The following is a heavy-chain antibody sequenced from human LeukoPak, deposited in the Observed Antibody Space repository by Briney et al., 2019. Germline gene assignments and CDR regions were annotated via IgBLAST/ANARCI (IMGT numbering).Heavy chain of an antibody. V-gene: IGHV4-39*07. D-gene: IGHD4-17*01. Sequence: SETLSLTCTVSGGSISSSSYYWGWIRQPPGKGLEWIGSIYYSGSTNYNPSLKSRVTISVDTSKNQFSLKLSSVTAADTAVYYCARVTVTTFVGSDGFFDYWGQGTLVTVSS. CDR1: GGSISSSSYY. J-gene: IGHJ4*02. CDR3: ARVTVTTFVGSDGFFDY. CDR2: IYYSGST.